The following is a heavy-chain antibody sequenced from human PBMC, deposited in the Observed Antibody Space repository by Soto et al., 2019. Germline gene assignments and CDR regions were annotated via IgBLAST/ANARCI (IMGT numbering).Heavy chain of an antibody. CDR2: LNHSGST. CDR3: ARVSSARGGDY. J-gene: IGHJ4*02. CDR1: GGSFSGYY. Sequence: SETLSLTCAVYGGSFSGYYWSWIRQPPGKGLEWIGELNHSGSTNYNPSLKSRVTISVDTSKNQFSLKLSSVTAADTAVYYCARVSSARGGDYWGQVTLVTVSS. D-gene: IGHD6-6*01. V-gene: IGHV4-34*01.